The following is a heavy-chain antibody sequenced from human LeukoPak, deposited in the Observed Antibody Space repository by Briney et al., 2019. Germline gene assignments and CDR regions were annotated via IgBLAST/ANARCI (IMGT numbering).Heavy chain of an antibody. V-gene: IGHV4-34*01. D-gene: IGHD3-16*01. CDR1: GGSFSGYY. Sequence: KPSATLSLTCAVYGGSFSGYYWSWVRQPPGKGLEWIGEINHSGSNNYNPSLESRVTISVDKSKNQFSLKLRSVTAADTAVNYCARIRDYDRWGQGTLVTVSS. J-gene: IGHJ5*02. CDR3: ARIRDYDR. CDR2: INHSGSN.